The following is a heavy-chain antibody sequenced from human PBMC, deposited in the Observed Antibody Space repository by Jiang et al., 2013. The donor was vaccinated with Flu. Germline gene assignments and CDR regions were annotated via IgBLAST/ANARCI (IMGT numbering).Heavy chain of an antibody. Sequence: WMNPNSGNTGYAQKFQGRVTMTRNTSISTAYMELSSLRSEDTAVYYCARGKSSSWFNSYYYYYGMDVWGQGTTVTVSS. V-gene: IGHV1-8*01. J-gene: IGHJ6*02. D-gene: IGHD6-13*01. CDR3: ARGKSSSWFNSYYYYYGMDV. CDR2: MNPNSGNT.